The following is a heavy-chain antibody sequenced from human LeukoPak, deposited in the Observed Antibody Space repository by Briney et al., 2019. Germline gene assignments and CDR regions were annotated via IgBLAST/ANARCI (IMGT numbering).Heavy chain of an antibody. D-gene: IGHD6-13*01. CDR1: GGSISSSSYS. Sequence: SETLSLTCTVSGGSISSSSYSWGWIRQPPGKGLEWIGSIYYSGSTYYNPSLKSRVTISVDTSKNQFSLKLSSVTAADTAVYYCARDRIAAAGYYYGMDVWGQGTTVTVSS. CDR3: ARDRIAAAGYYYGMDV. CDR2: IYYSGST. V-gene: IGHV4-39*07. J-gene: IGHJ6*02.